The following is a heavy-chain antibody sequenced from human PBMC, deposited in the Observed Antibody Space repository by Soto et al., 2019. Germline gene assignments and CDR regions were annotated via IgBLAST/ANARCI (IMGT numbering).Heavy chain of an antibody. D-gene: IGHD3-9*01. V-gene: IGHV4-59*01. CDR3: AGEGDIATFGAL. J-gene: IGHJ4*02. Sequence: SETLSLTCTFSVVSIRSYYWTCIRQPPGRGLEWIGHVYYGGSTNYNPSLQSRVTISLDTSKNQFYLRLTSMTAADAAVYYFAGEGDIATFGALGAQGTRVPSPQ. CDR2: VYYGGST. CDR1: VVSIRSYY.